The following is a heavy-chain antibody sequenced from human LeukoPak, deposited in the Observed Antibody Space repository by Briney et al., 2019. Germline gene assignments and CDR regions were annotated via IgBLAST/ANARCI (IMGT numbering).Heavy chain of an antibody. CDR1: GGTFISYA. J-gene: IGHJ6*02. V-gene: IGHV1-69*13. D-gene: IGHD6-19*01. Sequence: GASVKVSCKASGGTFISYAISWVRQAPGQGLEWMGGIIPIFGTANYAQKFQGRVTITADESTSTAYMELSSPRSEDTAVYYCARGSGWYYYYYGMDVWGQGTTVTVSS. CDR2: IIPIFGTA. CDR3: ARGSGWYYYYYGMDV.